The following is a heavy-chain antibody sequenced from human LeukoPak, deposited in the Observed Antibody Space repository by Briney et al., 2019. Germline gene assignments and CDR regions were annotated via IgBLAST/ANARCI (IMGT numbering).Heavy chain of an antibody. J-gene: IGHJ4*02. CDR3: SKDRDVAKWGSFDY. CDR1: GFTFSNYA. CDR2: ISGSGGNK. D-gene: IGHD7-27*01. V-gene: IGHV3-23*01. Sequence: GGSLRLSCAASGFTFSNYAMNWVRQAPGKGLEWVSVISGSGGNKYYADSVKGRFTISRDNSKNTLYLQMNSLRAEDTAVYYCSKDRDVAKWGSFDYWGQGTLVTVCS.